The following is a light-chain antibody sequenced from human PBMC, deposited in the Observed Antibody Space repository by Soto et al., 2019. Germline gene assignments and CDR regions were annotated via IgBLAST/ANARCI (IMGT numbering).Light chain of an antibody. CDR2: YVS. J-gene: IGLJ3*02. V-gene: IGLV2-11*01. Sequence: QSVLTQPRSVSGSPGQSVTISCTGTSSDVVSWYQQHPGKAPKLIFYYVSQRPSGVPDRFSGSKSGNTASLTISGLQAEDEADYYCCSSAGGFTWVFGGGTKLTVL. CDR3: CSSAGGFTWV. CDR1: SSDVV.